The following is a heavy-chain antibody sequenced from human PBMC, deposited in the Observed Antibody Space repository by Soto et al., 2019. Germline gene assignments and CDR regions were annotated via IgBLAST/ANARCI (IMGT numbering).Heavy chain of an antibody. Sequence: QVQLQESGPGLVKPSQTLSLTCTVSGGSISSGNYYWSWIRQPPGKGLEWIGYIFYSGTTYYNLSLKSRVTISLDTSKNQFSLKLSSVTAADTAVYYCARASPVVTDVWGQGTTVTVSS. D-gene: IGHD5-18*01. CDR3: ARASPVVTDV. V-gene: IGHV4-30-4*01. CDR1: GGSISSGNYY. CDR2: IFYSGTT. J-gene: IGHJ6*02.